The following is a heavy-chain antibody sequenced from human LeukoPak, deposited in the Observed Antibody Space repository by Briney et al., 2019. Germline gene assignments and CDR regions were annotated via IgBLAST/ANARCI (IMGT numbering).Heavy chain of an antibody. V-gene: IGHV3-7*01. D-gene: IGHD1-14*01. CDR2: IKQDGTEK. Sequence: GGSLRLSCAASGFTFSSYWMSWVRQAPGRGLAGVANIKQDGTEKYYVDSVKGRFTISRDNAKNSLYLQINSLRAEDTAVYYCARELAGIQDLDYWGQGTLVTVSS. J-gene: IGHJ4*02. CDR1: GFTFSSYW. CDR3: ARELAGIQDLDY.